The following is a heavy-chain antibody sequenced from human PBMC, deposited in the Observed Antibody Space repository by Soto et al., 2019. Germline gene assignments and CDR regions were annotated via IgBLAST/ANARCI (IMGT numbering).Heavy chain of an antibody. J-gene: IGHJ4*02. V-gene: IGHV4-59*01. Sequence: PSETLSLTCTVSGGSLKSNCWSWIRQPPGKGLDYIGYFCYGGCTHYSPSLKSRVTISFDTSKNQFSLKVNSVTVADTAVYYCARWIVDGSGSLFDYWGQGTLFTVSS. D-gene: IGHD3-10*01. CDR3: ARWIVDGSGSLFDY. CDR2: FCYGGCT. CDR1: GGSLKSNC.